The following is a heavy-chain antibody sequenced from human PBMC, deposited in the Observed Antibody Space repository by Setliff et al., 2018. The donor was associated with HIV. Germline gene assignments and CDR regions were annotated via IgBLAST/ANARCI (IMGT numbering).Heavy chain of an antibody. CDR3: ARFFADNSGYHFLGAFDI. V-gene: IGHV4-4*02. CDR1: NVSIEDGHW. J-gene: IGHJ3*02. D-gene: IGHD3-22*01. CDR2: IHHSGST. Sequence: SETLSLTCVVSNVSIEDGHWWSWVRQSTGRGLEWIGEIHHSGSTNYSPSLQRRVTMSIDTSMSHFYPNLNSVTAEDTAVYYCARFFADNSGYHFLGAFDIWGRGTMVTVSS.